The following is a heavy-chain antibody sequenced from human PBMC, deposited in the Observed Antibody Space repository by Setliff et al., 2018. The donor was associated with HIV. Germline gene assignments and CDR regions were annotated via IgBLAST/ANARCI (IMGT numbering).Heavy chain of an antibody. CDR2: MNHRGVI. CDR1: GGSFSGYY. CDR3: ARGHCSGTNCYGVDYYGMDV. J-gene: IGHJ6*02. Sequence: SETLSLTCTVYGGSFSGYYWTWIRQPPGKGLEFIGEMNHRGVIKYLSSLKSRVTMAVDTSKKQFSLNLTSVTAADTAVYYCARGHCSGTNCYGVDYYGMDVWGQGTTVTVSS. V-gene: IGHV4-34*01. D-gene: IGHD2-2*01.